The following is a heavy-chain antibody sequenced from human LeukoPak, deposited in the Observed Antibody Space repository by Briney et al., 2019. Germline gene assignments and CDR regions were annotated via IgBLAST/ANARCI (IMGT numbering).Heavy chain of an antibody. D-gene: IGHD1-26*01. J-gene: IGHJ5*02. V-gene: IGHV3-7*01. CDR3: AKEPPPIVGATRWFENWFDP. CDR2: IKQDGSEK. CDR1: GFTFSSYW. Sequence: GGSLRLSCAASGFTFSSYWMSWVRQAPGKGLEWVANIKQDGSEKYYVDSVKGRFTISRDNSKNTLYLQMNSLRAEDTAVYYCAKEPPPIVGATRWFENWFDPWGQGTLVTVSS.